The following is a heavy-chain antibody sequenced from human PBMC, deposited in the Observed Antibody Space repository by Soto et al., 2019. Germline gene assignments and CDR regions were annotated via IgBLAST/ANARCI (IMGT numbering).Heavy chain of an antibody. CDR3: ARDAGGYYYYYGMDV. CDR1: GGSISSYY. J-gene: IGHJ6*02. Sequence: QVQLQESGPGLVKPSETLSLTCSVSGGSISSYYWSWIRQPPGKGLEWIGYIYYSGSTNYNPSLKSRVTISVATSKKQFSLKLSSVTAADTAVYYCARDAGGYYYYYGMDVWGQGTTVTVSS. CDR2: IYYSGST. D-gene: IGHD3-16*01. V-gene: IGHV4-59*01.